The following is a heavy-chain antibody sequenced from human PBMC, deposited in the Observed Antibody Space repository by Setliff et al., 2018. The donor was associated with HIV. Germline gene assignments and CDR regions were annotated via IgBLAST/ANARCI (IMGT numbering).Heavy chain of an antibody. D-gene: IGHD3-3*01. V-gene: IGHV4-39*02. CDR2: IYSSGST. CDR3: ARSFSGRYFWSGYYTGPDPKGENAFDI. CDR1: GGSISSSNYY. J-gene: IGHJ3*02. Sequence: KASETLSLTCTVSGGSISSSNYYWGWIRQPPGKGLEWIGRIYSSGSTYYQPSLQGRVSMSIDSSKNHFSLSLRYVTAADTAVYYCARSFSGRYFWSGYYTGPDPKGENAFDIWGQGTMVTVSS.